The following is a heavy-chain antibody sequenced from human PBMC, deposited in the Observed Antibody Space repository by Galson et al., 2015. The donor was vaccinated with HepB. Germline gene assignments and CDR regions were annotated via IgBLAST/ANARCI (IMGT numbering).Heavy chain of an antibody. CDR1: GYSFTSYW. D-gene: IGHD6-19*01. CDR2: IDPSDSYT. Sequence: QSGAEVKKPGESLRISCKGSGYSFTSYWISWVRQMPGKGLEWMGRIDPSDSYTNYSPSFQGRVTISADKSISTAYLQWSSLKASDTAMYYCARRAVAGKFLKGNFDYWGQGTLVTVSS. V-gene: IGHV5-10-1*01. J-gene: IGHJ4*02. CDR3: ARRAVAGKFLKGNFDY.